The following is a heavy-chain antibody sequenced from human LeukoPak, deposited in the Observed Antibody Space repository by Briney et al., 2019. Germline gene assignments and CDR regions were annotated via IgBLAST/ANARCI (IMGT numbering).Heavy chain of an antibody. CDR2: ISISGSSI. D-gene: IGHD3-10*01. V-gene: IGHV3-48*04. Sequence: PGGSLRLSCAASGFIFSTYSMIWVRQAPGKGLGWVAYISISGSSIYYADAVKGRFTISRDNAKNSLYLQGRSLRVDDTAVYYCARERFHGSGAPKYDFWGQGTLVTVSS. CDR1: GFIFSTYS. CDR3: ARERFHGSGAPKYDF. J-gene: IGHJ4*02.